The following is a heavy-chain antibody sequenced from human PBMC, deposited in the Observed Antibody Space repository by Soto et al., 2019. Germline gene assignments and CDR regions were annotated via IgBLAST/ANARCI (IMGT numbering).Heavy chain of an antibody. J-gene: IGHJ4*02. V-gene: IGHV1-18*01. D-gene: IGHD2-8*01. CDR3: ARDRLGVSVTGGGVDS. Sequence: QVQLVQSGGEVKKPGASVKVSCKASGYTFSNFGLSWVRQAPGQGLELMGWISPYNGNTNYAQKLQGRLTMTTDTSTSTAYMELRSLRSDDTAVDYCARDRLGVSVTGGGVDSWGQGTLVTVSS. CDR1: GYTFSNFG. CDR2: ISPYNGNT.